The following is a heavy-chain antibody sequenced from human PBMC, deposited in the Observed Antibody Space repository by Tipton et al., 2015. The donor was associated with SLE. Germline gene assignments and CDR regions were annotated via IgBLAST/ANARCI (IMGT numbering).Heavy chain of an antibody. CDR1: GGSFSGYY. V-gene: IGHV4-34*01. D-gene: IGHD2-15*01. CDR3: ATYGGGYCSGGSCYGGGYWFDP. J-gene: IGHJ5*02. Sequence: TLSLTCAVYGGSFSGYYWSWIRQPPGKGLEWIGEINHSGSTNYNPSLKSRVTISVDTSKNQFSLKLSSVTAADTAVYYCATYGGGYCSGGSCYGGGYWFDPWGQGTLVTVSS. CDR2: INHSGST.